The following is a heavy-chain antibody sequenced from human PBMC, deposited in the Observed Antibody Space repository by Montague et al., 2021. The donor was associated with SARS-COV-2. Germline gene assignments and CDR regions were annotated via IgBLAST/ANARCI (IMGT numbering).Heavy chain of an antibody. J-gene: IGHJ6*02. Sequence: SETLSLTCTVSGGSISSYYWCWIRHPPPKGLEWIGRIYYSGSTNYNPSLNSRLTISLDTSRNQFSLKLSSETAADTASYYCSRARPRSYYYGSGTYAWGGYGMDDWGQGTTVTVSS. CDR2: IYYSGST. CDR1: GGSISSYY. V-gene: IGHV4-4*07. CDR3: SRARPRSYYYGSGTYAWGGYGMDD. D-gene: IGHD3-10*01.